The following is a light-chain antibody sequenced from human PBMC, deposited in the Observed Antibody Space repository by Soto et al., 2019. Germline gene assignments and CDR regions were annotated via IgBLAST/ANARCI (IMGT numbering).Light chain of an antibody. CDR3: QQYNGYWA. CDR1: QSISGS. Sequence: DIQMTQSPSTLSASVGDRVTITCRASQSISGSLAWYQQKPGKAPNLLIYEASNLKSGVPSRFSGSGSGTEYTLTISSLQTDDSASYYCQQYNGYWAFGQGTRVEIK. J-gene: IGKJ1*01. CDR2: EAS. V-gene: IGKV1-5*03.